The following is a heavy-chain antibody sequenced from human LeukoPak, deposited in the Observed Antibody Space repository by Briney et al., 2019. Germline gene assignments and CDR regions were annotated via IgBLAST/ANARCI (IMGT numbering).Heavy chain of an antibody. CDR1: GGSISSYY. CDR3: ARGPNYYYMDV. J-gene: IGHJ6*03. Sequence: SETLSLTCTVSGGSISSYYWSWIRQPAGKGLEWIGRIYSSGSTSYDPSLKSRVTMSVDTSKSQFSLNLSSVTAADTAVYYCARGPNYYYMDVWGKGTTVTVSS. CDR2: IYSSGST. V-gene: IGHV4-4*07.